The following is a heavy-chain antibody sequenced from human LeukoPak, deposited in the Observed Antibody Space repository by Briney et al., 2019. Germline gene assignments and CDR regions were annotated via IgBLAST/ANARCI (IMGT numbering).Heavy chain of an antibody. V-gene: IGHV1-2*02. CDR2: INPNSSDT. D-gene: IGHD6-19*01. Sequence: ASVKVPCKASGYTLTDNYMHWVRQAPGQGLEWMGWINPNSSDTKYAQQFQGRVTMTRDTSINTAYMELSRLRSDDTAVYYCARVAVTGRGHFHYWGQGTLVTVSS. J-gene: IGHJ1*01. CDR3: ARVAVTGRGHFHY. CDR1: GYTLTDNY.